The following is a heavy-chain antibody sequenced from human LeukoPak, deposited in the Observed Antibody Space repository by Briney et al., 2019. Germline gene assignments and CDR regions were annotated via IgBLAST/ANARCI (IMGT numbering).Heavy chain of an antibody. J-gene: IGHJ4*02. CDR2: ISFDGGNK. CDR1: GFTFNNYA. V-gene: IGHV3-30-3*01. D-gene: IGHD1-26*01. CDR3: ARDGIVGSPLFKFDY. Sequence: GRSLRLSCAASGFTFNNYAIHWVRQAPGKGLEWVALISFDGGNKYYADSVKGRFTISRDNSKNTLYLQMNSLRAEDTAVYYCARDGIVGSPLFKFDYWGQGTLVTVSS.